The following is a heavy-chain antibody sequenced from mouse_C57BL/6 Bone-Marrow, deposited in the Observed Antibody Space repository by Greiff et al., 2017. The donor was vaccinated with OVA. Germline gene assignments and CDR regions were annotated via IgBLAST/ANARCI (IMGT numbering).Heavy chain of an antibody. CDR3: TREGYGSSYFGY. Sequence: VQLQQPGAELVMPGASVKLSCKASGYTFTSYWMHWVKQRPGPGLEWIGEIDPSDSYTNYNQKFKGKSTLTVDKSSSTAYMQLRSLTSEDSTVYYCTREGYGSSYFGYGGQGTTLAVSS. D-gene: IGHD1-1*01. V-gene: IGHV1-69*01. J-gene: IGHJ2*01. CDR1: GYTFTSYW. CDR2: IDPSDSYT.